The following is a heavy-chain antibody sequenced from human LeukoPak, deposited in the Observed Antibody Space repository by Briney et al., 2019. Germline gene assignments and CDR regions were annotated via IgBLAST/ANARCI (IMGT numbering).Heavy chain of an antibody. V-gene: IGHV3-30*04. J-gene: IGHJ4*02. CDR1: GFTFSSYA. CDR3: ARVTRRYSSGWYYFDY. Sequence: GGSLRLSCAASGFTFSSYATHWVRQAPGKGLEWVAVISYDGSNKYYADSVKGRFTISRDNSKNTLYLQMNSLRAEDTAVYYCARVTRRYSSGWYYFDYWGQGTLVTVSS. CDR2: ISYDGSNK. D-gene: IGHD6-19*01.